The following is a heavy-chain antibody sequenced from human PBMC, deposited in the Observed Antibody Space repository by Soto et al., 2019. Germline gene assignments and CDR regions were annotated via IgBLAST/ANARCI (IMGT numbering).Heavy chain of an antibody. CDR1: GCSMSSSRYY. V-gene: IGHV4-39*01. CDR3: ARQGLGSGNYYYYYGMDV. J-gene: IGHJ6*02. Sequence: LRETLSLTCTVSGCSMSSSRYYWGWIRQPPGKGLEWIGSIYYSGSTYYNPSLKSRVTISVDTSKNQFSLKLSSVTAADTAVYYCARQGLGSGNYYYYYGMDVWGQGTTVTV. CDR2: IYYSGST. D-gene: IGHD2-15*01.